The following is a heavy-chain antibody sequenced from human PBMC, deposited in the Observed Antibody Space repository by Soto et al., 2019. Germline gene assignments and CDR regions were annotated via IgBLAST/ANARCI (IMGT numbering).Heavy chain of an antibody. J-gene: IGHJ5*02. D-gene: IGHD1-1*01. Sequence: SETLSLTCTVSGGSISSYYWSWIRQPPGKGLEWIGYIYYSGSTNYNPSLKSRVTISVDTSKNQFSLKLSSVTAADTAVYYCARNGWYNWNDGWFDPWGQGTLVTVSS. CDR2: IYYSGST. V-gene: IGHV4-59*08. CDR3: ARNGWYNWNDGWFDP. CDR1: GGSISSYY.